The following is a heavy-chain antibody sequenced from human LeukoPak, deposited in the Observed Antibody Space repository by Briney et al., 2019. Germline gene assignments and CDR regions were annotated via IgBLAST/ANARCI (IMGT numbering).Heavy chain of an antibody. CDR2: IYNSGST. Sequence: SETLSLTCAVSGGSISSYNWWSWVRQPPGKGLEWIGEIYNSGSTNYNPSLKSRVTISVDNSKNQFSLKVSSVTAADTAVYYCARGYGPFDPWGQGTLVTVSS. CDR3: ARGYGPFDP. V-gene: IGHV4-4*02. CDR1: GGSISSYNW. J-gene: IGHJ5*02. D-gene: IGHD3-10*01.